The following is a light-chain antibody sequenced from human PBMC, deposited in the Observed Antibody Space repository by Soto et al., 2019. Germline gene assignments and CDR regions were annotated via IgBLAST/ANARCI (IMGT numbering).Light chain of an antibody. J-gene: IGKJ1*01. CDR3: QQTAHSPLT. Sequence: EIVLTQSPGTLSLSPGERATLSCKASQSVTNNYVAWYQQKPGQAPRLLIHDASSRATGIPDRFSGGGSGTDFTPTISRLEPEDFAVSFCQQTAHSPLTFGQGTRVDIK. CDR2: DAS. V-gene: IGKV3-20*01. CDR1: QSVTNNY.